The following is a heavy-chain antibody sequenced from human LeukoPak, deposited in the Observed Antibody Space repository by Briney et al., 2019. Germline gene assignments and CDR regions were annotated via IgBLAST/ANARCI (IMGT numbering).Heavy chain of an antibody. D-gene: IGHD2-15*01. Sequence: GGSLRLSCAASEFTFSNYAMSWVRQAPGKGLEWVSAISGSGGNTYYADSVKGRFTISRDNSKNTLYLQMNSLRAEDTAVYYCAKVAIDVVVVAATPYYFDYWGQGTLVTVSS. V-gene: IGHV3-23*01. CDR2: ISGSGGNT. J-gene: IGHJ4*02. CDR3: AKVAIDVVVVAATPYYFDY. CDR1: EFTFSNYA.